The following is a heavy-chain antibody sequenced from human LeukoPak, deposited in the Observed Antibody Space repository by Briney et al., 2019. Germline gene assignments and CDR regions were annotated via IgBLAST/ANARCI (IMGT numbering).Heavy chain of an antibody. CDR2: IKQDGSET. J-gene: IGHJ4*02. CDR1: GFTLGDYW. CDR3: ARVAGVADY. Sequence: GGSLRLSCVASGFTLGDYWMSWVRQAPGKGPEWVANIKQDGSETFYVDSVKGRFSISRDNAKNSLYLQMSSLRVDDTAVHYCARVAGVADYWDQGTLVTVSS. V-gene: IGHV3-7*04.